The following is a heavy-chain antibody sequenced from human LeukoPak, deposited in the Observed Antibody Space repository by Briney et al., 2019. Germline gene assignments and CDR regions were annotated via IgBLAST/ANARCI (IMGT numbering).Heavy chain of an antibody. CDR1: GYTFTGYY. CDR2: ISAYNGNT. CDR3: ARDSRYFDWLLPPRYGMDV. V-gene: IGHV1-18*04. D-gene: IGHD3-9*01. J-gene: IGHJ6*02. Sequence: ASVKVSCKASGYTFTGYYIHWVRQAPGQGLEWMGWISAYNGNTNYAQKLQGRVTMTTDTSTSTAYMELRSLRSDDTAVYYCARDSRYFDWLLPPRYGMDVWGQGTTVTVSS.